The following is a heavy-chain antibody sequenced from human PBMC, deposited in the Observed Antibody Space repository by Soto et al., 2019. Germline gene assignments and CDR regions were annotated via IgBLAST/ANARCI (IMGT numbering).Heavy chain of an antibody. V-gene: IGHV3-30*03. CDR2: LSYDGSNK. CDR1: GFTFSTYA. J-gene: IGHJ6*02. Sequence: QVQLVESGGGVVQPGRSLRLSCAASGFTFSTYAMHWVRQAPGKGLEWVAVLSYDGSNKYYADSVKGRFTLSRDNSKNTLYLQKNSLRAEDTAVYYCARVVPAAMYYYYGMDVWGQGTTVTVSS. D-gene: IGHD2-2*01. CDR3: ARVVPAAMYYYYGMDV.